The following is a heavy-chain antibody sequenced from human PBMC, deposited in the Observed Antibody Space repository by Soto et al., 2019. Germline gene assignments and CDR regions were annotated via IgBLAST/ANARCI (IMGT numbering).Heavy chain of an antibody. CDR3: ARGKSGYLTFDY. Sequence: EVQLVETGGGLVQPGGSLRLSCAASGFIVSDNYMNWVRQAPGKGLEWLSVVYSGSATYYADSMKGRFTISRDNSKNTVFLQMNSLRVEATAVYYCARGKSGYLTFDYWGQGTLVTVSS. CDR1: GFIVSDNY. CDR2: VYSGSAT. V-gene: IGHV3-53*02. J-gene: IGHJ4*02. D-gene: IGHD3-22*01.